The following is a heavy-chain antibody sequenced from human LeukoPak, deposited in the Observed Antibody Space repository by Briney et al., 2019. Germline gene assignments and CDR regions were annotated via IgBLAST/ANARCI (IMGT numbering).Heavy chain of an antibody. CDR1: RFTFSSYT. V-gene: IGHV3-23*01. CDR3: ARVRYCSSTSCYGLIDY. D-gene: IGHD2-2*01. J-gene: IGHJ4*02. CDR2: ISGSGGST. Sequence: GRSLRLSCAASRFTFSSYTMHWVRQAPGKGLEWVSAISGSGGSTYYADSVKGRFTISRDNSKNTLYLQMNSLIAEDTAVYYCARVRYCSSTSCYGLIDYWGQGTLVTVSS.